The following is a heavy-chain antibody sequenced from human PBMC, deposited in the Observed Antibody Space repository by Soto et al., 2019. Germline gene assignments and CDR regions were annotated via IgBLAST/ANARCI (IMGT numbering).Heavy chain of an antibody. Sequence: QVQLVESGGGVVQPGRSLRLSCAASGFTFSSYGMHWVRQAPGKGLEWVAVIWYDGSNKYYADSVKGRFTISRDNSKNTLYLQMNSLRAEDTAVYYCARDENYYGSGSFGLYYFDYWGQGTLVTVSS. V-gene: IGHV3-33*01. J-gene: IGHJ4*02. CDR1: GFTFSSYG. CDR3: ARDENYYGSGSFGLYYFDY. D-gene: IGHD3-10*01. CDR2: IWYDGSNK.